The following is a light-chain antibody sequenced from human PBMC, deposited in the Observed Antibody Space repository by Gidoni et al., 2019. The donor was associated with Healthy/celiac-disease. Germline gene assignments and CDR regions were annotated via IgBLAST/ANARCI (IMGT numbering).Light chain of an antibody. CDR3: QHSYSTPLT. CDR2: AAS. V-gene: IGKV1-39*01. CDR1: QSISNY. J-gene: IGKJ4*01. Sequence: DIQMTQSPSSLSPSVGDIVTITCRASQSISNYLNWYQQKPEKAPKLLIYAASSLQSGVPSRFSGSGSGTYFTLTISSLQPEDFATYYCQHSYSTPLTFGGGTKVEIK.